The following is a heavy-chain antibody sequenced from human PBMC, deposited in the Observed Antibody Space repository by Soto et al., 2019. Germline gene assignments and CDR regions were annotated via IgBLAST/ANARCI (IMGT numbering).Heavy chain of an antibody. CDR1: GFTFSSYG. CDR3: AKDRLRYCSSTSCYFGYGMDV. J-gene: IGHJ6*02. V-gene: IGHV3-30*18. CDR2: ISYDGSNK. D-gene: IGHD2-2*01. Sequence: WGSLRLSCAASGFTFSSYGMHLFRQSPGKGLEWVAVISYDGSNKYYADSVKGRFTISRDNSKNTLYLQMNSLRAEDTAVYYCAKDRLRYCSSTSCYFGYGMDVWGQGTTVTVSS.